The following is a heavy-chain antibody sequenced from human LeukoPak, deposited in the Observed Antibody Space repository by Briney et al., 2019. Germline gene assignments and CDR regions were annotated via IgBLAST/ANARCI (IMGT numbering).Heavy chain of an antibody. CDR3: ARVEYYYDSSGYFPPDY. V-gene: IGHV1-18*01. Sequence: ASVKVSCKASGYTFTSYGISWVRQAPGQGLEWMGWISAYNGNTNYAQKLQGRVTMNTDTSTSTAYMELRSLRSDDTAVYYCARVEYYYDSSGYFPPDYWGQGTLVTVSS. CDR1: GYTFTSYG. D-gene: IGHD3-22*01. CDR2: ISAYNGNT. J-gene: IGHJ4*02.